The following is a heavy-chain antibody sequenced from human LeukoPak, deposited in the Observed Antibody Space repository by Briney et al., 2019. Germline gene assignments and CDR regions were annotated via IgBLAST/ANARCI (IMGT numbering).Heavy chain of an antibody. CDR3: ARHVTIVSTPLSFDV. J-gene: IGHJ3*01. D-gene: IGHD5/OR15-5a*01. V-gene: IGHV4-34*01. CDR1: GGSFSGYY. CDR2: INHSGST. Sequence: PSETLSLTCAAYGGSFSGYYWSWIRQPPGKGLEWIGEINHSGSTNYNPSLKSRVTISVDTSKNQFSLKLSSVAAADTAVYYCARHVTIVSTPLSFDVWGQGTMVTVSS.